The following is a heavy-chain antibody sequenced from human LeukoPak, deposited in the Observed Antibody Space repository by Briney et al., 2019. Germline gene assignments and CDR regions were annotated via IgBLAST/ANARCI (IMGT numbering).Heavy chain of an antibody. CDR2: ISASGGST. V-gene: IGHV3-23*01. Sequence: PGGSLRLSCAASGFTFSSYAMSWVRQAPGKGLEWVSAISASGGSTYYADSVKGRFTISRDSPKNTLYLQMNSLRAEDTAVYYCAKGLFDYGGFSDYFDYWGRGTLVTVSS. D-gene: IGHD4-23*01. CDR3: AKGLFDYGGFSDYFDY. J-gene: IGHJ4*02. CDR1: GFTFSSYA.